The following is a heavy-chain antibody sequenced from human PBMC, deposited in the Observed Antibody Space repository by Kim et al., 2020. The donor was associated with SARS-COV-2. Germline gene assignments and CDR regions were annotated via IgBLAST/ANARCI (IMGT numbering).Heavy chain of an antibody. V-gene: IGHV3-48*02. CDR3: ARDSTLYGFRGGMDV. Sequence: GGSLRLSCAASGFTFSSYSMNWVRQAPGKGLEWVSYISSSSSTIYYADSVKGRFTISRDNAKNSLYLQMNSLRDEDTAVYYCARDSTLYGFRGGMDVWGQGTAVTVSS. CDR1: GFTFSSYS. J-gene: IGHJ6*02. D-gene: IGHD2-2*02. CDR2: ISSSSSTI.